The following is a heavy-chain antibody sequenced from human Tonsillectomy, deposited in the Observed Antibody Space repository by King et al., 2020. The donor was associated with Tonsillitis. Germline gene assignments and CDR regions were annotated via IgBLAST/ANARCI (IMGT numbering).Heavy chain of an antibody. CDR1: GFTFSSYW. Sequence: VQLVESGGGLVQPGGSLRLSCAASGFTFSSYWMHWVRQAPGKGLVWVSRINSDGSSTSYADSVKGRFTIPRDNAKNTLYLQMNSLRAEDTAVYYCARGNYYYGSGSYYNHYYMDVWGKGTTVTVSS. CDR3: ARGNYYYGSGSYYNHYYMDV. J-gene: IGHJ6*03. D-gene: IGHD3-10*01. CDR2: INSDGSST. V-gene: IGHV3-74*01.